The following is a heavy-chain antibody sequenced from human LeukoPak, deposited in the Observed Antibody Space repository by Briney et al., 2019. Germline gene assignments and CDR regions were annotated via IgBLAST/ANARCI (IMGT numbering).Heavy chain of an antibody. CDR2: IIPIFGTA. CDR1: GGTFSSYA. CDR3: ARDRGDYDILTGYYRDNWFDP. D-gene: IGHD3-9*01. J-gene: IGHJ5*02. Sequence: PVKVSCKASGGTFSSYAISWVRQAPGQGLEWMGGIIPIFGTANYAQKFQGRVTITADKSTSTAYMELSSLRSEDTAVYYCARDRGDYDILTGYYRDNWFDPWGQGTLVTVSS. V-gene: IGHV1-69*06.